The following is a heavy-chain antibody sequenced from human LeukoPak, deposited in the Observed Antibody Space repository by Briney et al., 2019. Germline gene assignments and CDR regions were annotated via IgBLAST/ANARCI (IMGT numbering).Heavy chain of an antibody. J-gene: IGHJ4*02. CDR1: GGSISSGGYY. CDR2: IYYSGST. V-gene: IGHV4-61*08. CDR3: ARSTAAGPDY. Sequence: SETLSLTCTVSGGSISSGGYYWSWIRQHPGKGLEWIGYIYYSGSTNYNPSLKSRVTISVDTSKNQFSLKLSSVTAADTAVYYCARSTAAGPDYWGQGTLVTVSS. D-gene: IGHD6-13*01.